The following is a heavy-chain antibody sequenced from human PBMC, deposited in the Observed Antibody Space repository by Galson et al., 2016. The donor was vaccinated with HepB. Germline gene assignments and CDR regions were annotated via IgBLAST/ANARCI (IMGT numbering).Heavy chain of an antibody. Sequence: SLRLSCAASGFTFDEYGMSWVRQGPGKGLEWVSGINWDGGSTGYADSVKGRFTTSRDNARNSLYLQMNSLRAEDTALYYCTRGGYSGYGRFDCWGQGTLVTVSS. CDR2: INWDGGST. J-gene: IGHJ4*02. CDR3: TRGGYSGYGRFDC. V-gene: IGHV3-20*04. D-gene: IGHD5-12*01. CDR1: GFTFDEYG.